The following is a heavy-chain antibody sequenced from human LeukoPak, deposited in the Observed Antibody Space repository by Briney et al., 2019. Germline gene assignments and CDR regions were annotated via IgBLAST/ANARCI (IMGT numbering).Heavy chain of an antibody. CDR2: IYPGDSDT. D-gene: IGHD2-15*01. J-gene: IGHJ4*02. CDR3: ARRGGSLHYFGY. V-gene: IGHV5-51*01. Sequence: GEFLKISCKGSGYSFTSYWIGWVRQMPGKGLEWMGIIYPGDSDTRYSPSLQGQVTISADTSISSAYLQWSSLTASDAAMYYCARRGGSLHYFGYWGQGTLVTVSS. CDR1: GYSFTSYW.